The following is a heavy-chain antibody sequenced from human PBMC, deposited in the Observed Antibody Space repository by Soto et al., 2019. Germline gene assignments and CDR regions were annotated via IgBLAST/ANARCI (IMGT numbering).Heavy chain of an antibody. D-gene: IGHD3-16*01. J-gene: IGHJ5*02. CDR2: ISSSGSTI. CDR1: GFTFSSYE. Sequence: GGSLRLSCAASGFTFSSYEMNWVRQAPGEGLEWVSYISSSGSTIYYADSVKGRFTISRDNAKNSLYLQMNSLRAEDTAVYYCARDRTKGQGDLDPWGQVTLITVSS. CDR3: ARDRTKGQGDLDP. V-gene: IGHV3-48*03.